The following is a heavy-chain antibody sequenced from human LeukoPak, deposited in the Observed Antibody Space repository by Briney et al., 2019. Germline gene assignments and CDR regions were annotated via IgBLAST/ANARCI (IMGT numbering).Heavy chain of an antibody. J-gene: IGHJ4*02. CDR2: ISYDGSNK. V-gene: IGHV3-30*03. Sequence: PGGSLRLSCAASGFTFSSYSMNWVRQAPGKGLEWVAVISYDGSNKYYADSVKGRFTISRDNSKNTLYLQMNSLRAEDTVVYYCARAALYSYGNIDYWGQGTLVTVSS. CDR3: ARAALYSYGNIDY. D-gene: IGHD5-18*01. CDR1: GFTFSSYS.